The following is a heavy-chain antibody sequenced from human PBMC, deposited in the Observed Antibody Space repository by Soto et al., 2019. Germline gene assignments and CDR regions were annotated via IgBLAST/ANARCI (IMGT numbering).Heavy chain of an antibody. CDR2: ISGSGGST. J-gene: IGHJ5*02. Sequence: EVQLLESGGGLVQPGGSLRLSCAASGFTFSSYAMSWVRQAPGKGLEWVSAISGSGGSTYYADSVKGRFTISRDNSKNTLYLPMNSLRAEDTAVYYCAKDCSGVRGIAARGWFDPWGQGTLVTVSS. CDR1: GFTFSSYA. D-gene: IGHD6-6*01. V-gene: IGHV3-23*01. CDR3: AKDCSGVRGIAARGWFDP.